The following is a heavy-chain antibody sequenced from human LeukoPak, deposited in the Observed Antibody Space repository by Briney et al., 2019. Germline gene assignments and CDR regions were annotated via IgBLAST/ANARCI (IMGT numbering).Heavy chain of an antibody. D-gene: IGHD1-26*01. V-gene: IGHV3-74*01. CDR1: GFTFSSYW. CDR3: ARDLSGSYYWYYFDY. Sequence: PGGSLRLSCAASGFTFSSYWMHWVRQAPGKGLVWVSRINSDGNSTSYADSVKGRFTISRDNAKKTLYLQMNSLRAEDTAVYYCARDLSGSYYWYYFDYWGQGTLVTVSS. CDR2: INSDGNST. J-gene: IGHJ4*02.